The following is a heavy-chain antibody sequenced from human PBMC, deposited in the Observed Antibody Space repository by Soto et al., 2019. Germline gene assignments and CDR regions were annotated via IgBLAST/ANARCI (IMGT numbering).Heavy chain of an antibody. CDR1: GYNFTRFG. Sequence: QFHLVQSGAEVKKPGASVNVSCKASGYNFTRFGISWVRHAPGHGREWMGWMGAHSGHTRQAQKFKGRLTMTTDDSMNTAYIDLRSLTSDATALYYCGSEGQQHAQEDYDQTCGIDVGGQGTTLIVSS. CDR2: MGAHSGHT. V-gene: IGHV1-18*01. J-gene: IGHJ6*01. D-gene: IGHD3-16*01. CDR3: GSEGQQHAQEDYDQTCGIDV.